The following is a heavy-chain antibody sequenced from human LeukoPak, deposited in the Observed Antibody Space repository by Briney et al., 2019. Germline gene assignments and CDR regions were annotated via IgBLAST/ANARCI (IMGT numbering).Heavy chain of an antibody. V-gene: IGHV4-34*01. J-gene: IGHJ4*02. CDR2: INHSGST. CDR3: VRDGRVFGQQEVDY. D-gene: IGHD3-10*02. Sequence: SETLSLTCAVYGGSFSGYYWSWIRQPPGKGLEWIGEINHSGSTNYNPSLKSRVTISVDTSKNQFSLKLSSVTAADTAVYFCVRDGRVFGQQEVDYWGQRNLGTVSS. CDR1: GGSFSGYY.